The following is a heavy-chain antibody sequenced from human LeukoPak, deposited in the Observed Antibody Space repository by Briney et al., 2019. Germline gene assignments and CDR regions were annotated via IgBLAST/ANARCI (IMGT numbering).Heavy chain of an antibody. D-gene: IGHD1-26*01. CDR2: ISGSGGRT. Sequence: GGSLRLSCAATGLTFSSYGMSWVRQAPGKGLEWVSAISGSGGRTYYADSVKGRFTVSRDNSKNTLYLQMNSLRAEDTAVYYCAKDRVGATLYFDCWGQGTLVTVSS. V-gene: IGHV3-23*01. CDR1: GLTFSSYG. J-gene: IGHJ4*02. CDR3: AKDRVGATLYFDC.